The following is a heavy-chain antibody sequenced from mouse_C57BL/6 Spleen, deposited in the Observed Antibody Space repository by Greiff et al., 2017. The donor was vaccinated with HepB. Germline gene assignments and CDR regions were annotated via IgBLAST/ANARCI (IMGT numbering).Heavy chain of an antibody. D-gene: IGHD3-2*02. Sequence: EVQLQQSGPELVKPGASVKISCKASGYSFTGYYMNWVKQSPEKSLEWIGEINPSTGGTTYNQKFKAKATLTVAKYSSTAYMQLKSLTSEDSAVYYCARDSSGHEAMDYWGQGTSVTVSS. J-gene: IGHJ4*01. CDR1: GYSFTGYY. CDR2: INPSTGGT. CDR3: ARDSSGHEAMDY. V-gene: IGHV1-42*01.